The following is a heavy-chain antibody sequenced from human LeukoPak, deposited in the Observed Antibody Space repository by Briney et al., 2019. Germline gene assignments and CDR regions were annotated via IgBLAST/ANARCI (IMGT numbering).Heavy chain of an antibody. CDR2: IRYDGSNK. CDR3: AKANYGSGYYYYMDV. CDR1: GFTFSSYG. J-gene: IGHJ6*03. V-gene: IGHV3-30*02. D-gene: IGHD3-10*01. Sequence: GGSLRLSCAASGFTFSSYGMHWVRQAPGKGLEWVAFIRYDGSNKYYADSVKGRFTISRDNSKNTLYLQMNSLRAEDTAVYYCAKANYGSGYYYYMDVWGKGTTVTISS.